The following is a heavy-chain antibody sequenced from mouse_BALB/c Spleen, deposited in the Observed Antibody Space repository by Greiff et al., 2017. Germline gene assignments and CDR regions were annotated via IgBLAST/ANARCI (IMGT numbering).Heavy chain of an antibody. V-gene: IGHV1-15*01. D-gene: IGHD2-4*01. Sequence: QVQLQQSGAELVRPGASVTLSCKASGYTFTDYEMHWVKQTPVHGLEWIGAIDPETGGTAYNQKFKGKATLTADKSSSTAYMELRSLTSEDSAVYYCTTYDYDFDYWGQGTTLTVSS. CDR3: TTYDYDFDY. CDR1: GYTFTDYE. CDR2: IDPETGGT. J-gene: IGHJ2*01.